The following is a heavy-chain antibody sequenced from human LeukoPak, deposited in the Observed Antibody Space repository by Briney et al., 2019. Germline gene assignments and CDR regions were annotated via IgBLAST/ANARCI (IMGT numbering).Heavy chain of an antibody. Sequence: SQTLSLTCTVSGGSISSGSYYWRWIRQPAGKGLEWIGRIYTSGSTNYNPSLKSRVTISVDTSKNQFSLKLSSVTAAGTAVYYCARDSYCGGDCYYSYWGQGTLVTVSS. J-gene: IGHJ4*02. CDR2: IYTSGST. CDR1: GGSISSGSYY. V-gene: IGHV4-61*02. D-gene: IGHD2-21*01. CDR3: ARDSYCGGDCYYSY.